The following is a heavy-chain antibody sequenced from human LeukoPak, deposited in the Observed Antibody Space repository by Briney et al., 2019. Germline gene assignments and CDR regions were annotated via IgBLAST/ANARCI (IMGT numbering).Heavy chain of an antibody. CDR1: GYTFTSYG. CDR2: ISAYNGNT. D-gene: IGHD3-9*01. CDR3: ARDLRPPRPSDLRYFDWSRPAGPYYGMDV. Sequence: EASVKVSCKASGYTFTSYGISWVRQAPGQGLEWMGWISAYNGNTNYAQTLQGRVTMTTDTSTSTAYMELRSLRSDDTAVYYCARDLRPPRPSDLRYFDWSRPAGPYYGMDVWGQGTTVTVSS. V-gene: IGHV1-18*01. J-gene: IGHJ6*02.